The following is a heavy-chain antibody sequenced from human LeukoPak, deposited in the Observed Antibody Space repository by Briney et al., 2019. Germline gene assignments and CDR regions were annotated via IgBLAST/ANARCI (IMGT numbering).Heavy chain of an antibody. J-gene: IGHJ4*02. Sequence: ASVKVSCKASGYTLTGYYMHWVRQAPGQGLEWVGGINPNDGGTNSAQKFQGRVTMTRDTSISTVYMELSSLTSDDTAVYFCAGICSSSGCHLDYWGQGTLVTVSS. CDR3: AGICSSSGCHLDY. CDR2: INPNDGGT. CDR1: GYTLTGYY. D-gene: IGHD2-2*01. V-gene: IGHV1-2*02.